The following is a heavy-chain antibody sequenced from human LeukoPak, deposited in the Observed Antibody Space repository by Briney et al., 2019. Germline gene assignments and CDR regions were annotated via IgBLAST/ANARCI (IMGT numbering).Heavy chain of an antibody. D-gene: IGHD4-11*01. J-gene: IGHJ5*02. CDR3: ARDRGLHWFDP. V-gene: IGHV3-23*01. Sequence: GGSLRLSCAASGFTFSSCAMSWVRQAPGKGLEWVSAISGSGGSTYYADSVKGRFTISRDNSKNSLYLQMNSLRAEDTAVYYCARDRGLHWFDPWGQGTLVTVSS. CDR1: GFTFSSCA. CDR2: ISGSGGST.